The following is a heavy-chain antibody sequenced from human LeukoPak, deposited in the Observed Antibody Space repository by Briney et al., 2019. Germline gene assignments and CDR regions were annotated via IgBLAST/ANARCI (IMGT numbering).Heavy chain of an antibody. CDR2: ISGSGGST. J-gene: IGHJ4*02. CDR3: AKGSRAAAGKYYFDY. V-gene: IGHV3-23*01. CDR1: GFTFSSYG. D-gene: IGHD6-13*01. Sequence: GGSLRLSCAASGFTFSSYGMSWVRQAPGKGLEWVSAISGSGGSTYYADSVKGRFTISRDNSKNTLYLQMNSLRAEDTAVYYCAKGSRAAAGKYYFDYWGQGTLVTVSS.